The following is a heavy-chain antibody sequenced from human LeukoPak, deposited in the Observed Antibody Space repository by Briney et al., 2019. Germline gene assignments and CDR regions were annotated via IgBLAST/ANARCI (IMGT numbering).Heavy chain of an antibody. V-gene: IGHV1-2*02. D-gene: IGHD6-13*01. CDR1: GYTFTGYY. J-gene: IGHJ6*02. CDR3: ARDQLSIAALHYYYYGMDV. Sequence: ASVKVSCKASGYTFTGYYMHWVRQAPGQGLEWMGWINPNSGGTNYAQKFQGRVTMTRDTSISTAYMELSRLRSDDTAVYYCARDQLSIAALHYYYYGMDVWGQGTTVTVSS. CDR2: INPNSGGT.